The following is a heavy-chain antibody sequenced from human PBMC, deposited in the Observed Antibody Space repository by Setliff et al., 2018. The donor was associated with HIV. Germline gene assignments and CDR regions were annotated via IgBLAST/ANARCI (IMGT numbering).Heavy chain of an antibody. J-gene: IGHJ4*02. CDR2: VSNGGET. V-gene: IGHV4-59*01. CDR1: GGSTNNYY. CDR3: ASATYTTLFGVLMGVGLQY. D-gene: IGHD3-3*01. Sequence: SETLSLTCAVAGGSTNNYYLTWIRQPPGKGLEWIGSVSNGGETNYNPSHKSRVSLSLDTSKTQFSLKLTSVTAADTAVYYCASATYTTLFGVLMGVGLQYWGPGTLVTVSS.